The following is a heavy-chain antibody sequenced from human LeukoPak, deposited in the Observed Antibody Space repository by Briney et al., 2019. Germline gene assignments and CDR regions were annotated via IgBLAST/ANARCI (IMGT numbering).Heavy chain of an antibody. Sequence: GGSLTLSCAASGFTFSDNYMTWVRQAPGKGLEWLSYISGNGGVIQYADSVKGRFTISRDNAKNLLYLQMDSLRVEDTAIYYCARDPRTVRIWGQGTLVTVSS. CDR1: GFTFSDNY. V-gene: IGHV3-11*04. CDR2: ISGNGGVI. CDR3: ARDPRTVRI. J-gene: IGHJ4*02. D-gene: IGHD1-1*01.